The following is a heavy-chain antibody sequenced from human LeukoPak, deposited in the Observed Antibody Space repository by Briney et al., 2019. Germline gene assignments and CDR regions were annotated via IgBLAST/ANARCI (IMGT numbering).Heavy chain of an antibody. J-gene: IGHJ4*02. CDR3: ARGYCSGGSCYTGDY. V-gene: IGHV4-39*07. D-gene: IGHD2-15*01. CDR1: GGSISSSSYY. CDR2: IYYSGST. Sequence: SETLSLTCTVSGGSISSSSYYWGWIRQPPGKGLEWIGSIYYSGSTYYNPSLKSRVTISVDTSKNQFSLKLSSVTAADTAVYYCARGYCSGGSCYTGDYWGQGTLVTVSS.